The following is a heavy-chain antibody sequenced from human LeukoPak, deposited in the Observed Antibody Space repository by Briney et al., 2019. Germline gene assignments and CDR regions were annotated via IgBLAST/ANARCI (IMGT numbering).Heavy chain of an antibody. CDR1: GFTFSSYA. V-gene: IGHV3-23*01. CDR3: AKDLSSIASRVDY. D-gene: IGHD6-6*01. Sequence: PGGSLRLSCAASGFTFSSYAMSWVRQAPGKGLEWVSTISGSGGSTYYANSVKGRFTISRDNSKNTLYLQMHSLRAEDTAVYYCAKDLSSIASRVDYWGQGTLVTVSS. J-gene: IGHJ4*02. CDR2: ISGSGGST.